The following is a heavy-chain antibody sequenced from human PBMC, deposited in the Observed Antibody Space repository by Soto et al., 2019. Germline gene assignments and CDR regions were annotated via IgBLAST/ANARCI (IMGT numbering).Heavy chain of an antibody. V-gene: IGHV4-38-2*02. Sequence: SETLSLTCVVSSYSISSGFFWAWIRQPPGKGLEWVGSIYHAGDTHYNPSLRSQVSMSVETSKNHFSLRLTYLTAADTAVYFCARDTNSLDLWGQG. CDR3: ARDTNSLDL. CDR2: IYHAGDT. J-gene: IGHJ5*02. CDR1: SYSISSGFF. D-gene: IGHD2-8*01.